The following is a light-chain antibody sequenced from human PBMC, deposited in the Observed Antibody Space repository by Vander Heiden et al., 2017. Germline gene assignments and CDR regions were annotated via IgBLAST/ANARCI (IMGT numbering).Light chain of an antibody. CDR3: QQSYSNPWT. CDR2: AAS. J-gene: IGKJ1*01. Sequence: DIQLTPSPSSLAASVGDRVTITCRASQSISSYVNWYQQKAGKAPKVLIYAASRLQSGVPARFSGSGSGTDFTLTISSLQPEDFATYYCQQSYSNPWTFGQGTKVEVK. V-gene: IGKV1-39*01. CDR1: QSISSY.